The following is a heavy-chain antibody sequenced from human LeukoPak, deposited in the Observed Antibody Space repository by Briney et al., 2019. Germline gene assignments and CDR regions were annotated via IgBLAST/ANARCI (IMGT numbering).Heavy chain of an antibody. Sequence: RPGVSLSFSCSGSGFTFSSYTMSWLRQAPGNGLEGVSAISCSGGSKYYAVPVRGRFTISRDNSKNTLDLHMNRLRAKATALYYCVAMVIQVYWGQGTLVTVSS. CDR2: ISCSGGSK. J-gene: IGHJ4*02. D-gene: IGHD3-22*01. CDR3: VAMVIQVY. CDR1: GFTFSSYT. V-gene: IGHV3-23*01.